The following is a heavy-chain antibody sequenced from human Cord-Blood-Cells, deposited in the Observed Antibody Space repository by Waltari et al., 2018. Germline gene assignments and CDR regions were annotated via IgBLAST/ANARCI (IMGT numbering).Heavy chain of an antibody. CDR3: ARRAGGPFDAFDI. Sequence: QDQLVQPGAEVKKPGSSVKVSCKAYGGTISRYAISWVRQAPGQGVEWMGGIIPIFGTANYAQKFQGRVTITADESTSTAYMELSSLRSEDTAVYYCARRAGGPFDAFDIWGQGTMVTVSS. CDR1: GGTISRYA. D-gene: IGHD3-16*01. V-gene: IGHV1-69*12. J-gene: IGHJ3*02. CDR2: IIPIFGTA.